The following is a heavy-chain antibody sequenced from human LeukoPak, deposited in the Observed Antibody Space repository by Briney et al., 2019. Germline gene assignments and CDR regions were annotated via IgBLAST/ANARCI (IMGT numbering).Heavy chain of an antibody. Sequence: SETLSLTCTVSDASISNYYWSWIRQPPEKGLEWIGYIYSSGSTNYNPSLKSRLAFSVDTSKNQFSLRLSSVTAADTAVYYCARATSGWYGLFDYWGQGTLVTVSS. J-gene: IGHJ4*02. D-gene: IGHD6-19*01. V-gene: IGHV4-59*01. CDR2: IYSSGST. CDR1: DASISNYY. CDR3: ARATSGWYGLFDY.